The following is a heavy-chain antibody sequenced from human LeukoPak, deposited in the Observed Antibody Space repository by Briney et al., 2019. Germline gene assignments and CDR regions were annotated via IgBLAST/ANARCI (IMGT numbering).Heavy chain of an antibody. CDR3: ARAPSRDVVVPAVDRGAFDI. V-gene: IGHV1-2*04. CDR2: INPNSGGT. Sequence: ASVKVSCKASGYTFTGYYMHLVRQAPGQGLEWMGWINPNSGGTNYAQKFQGWVTMTRDTSISTAYMELSRLRSDDTAVYYCARAPSRDVVVPAVDRGAFDIWGQGTMVTVSS. CDR1: GYTFTGYY. D-gene: IGHD2-2*01. J-gene: IGHJ3*02.